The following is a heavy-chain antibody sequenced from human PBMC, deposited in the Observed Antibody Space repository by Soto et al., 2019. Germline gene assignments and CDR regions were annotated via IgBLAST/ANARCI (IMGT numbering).Heavy chain of an antibody. CDR1: GGSISGSY. Sequence: SSETLPLTCSVSGGSISGSYWTWMRQPAGKGLEWIGRTTASGNSLYNPSLKSRVSMSLDTSNNHFSLKLNSVTAADTAIYYCARGCGSCSDHWGQGTQITFSS. J-gene: IGHJ4*02. D-gene: IGHD6-13*01. CDR3: ARGCGSCSDH. CDR2: TTASGNS. V-gene: IGHV4-4*07.